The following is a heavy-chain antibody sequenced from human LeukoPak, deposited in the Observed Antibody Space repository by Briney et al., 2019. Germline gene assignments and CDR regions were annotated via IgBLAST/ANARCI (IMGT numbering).Heavy chain of an antibody. Sequence: RGSLRLSCAASGFTFSSYGMHWVRQAPGKGLEWVAFIRYDGSNKYYADSVKGRFTISRDNSKNTPYLQMNSLRAEDTAVYYCAKQYYYDSSGYCDYWGQGTLVTVSS. CDR3: AKQYYYDSSGYCDY. J-gene: IGHJ4*02. V-gene: IGHV3-30*02. CDR2: IRYDGSNK. D-gene: IGHD3-22*01. CDR1: GFTFSSYG.